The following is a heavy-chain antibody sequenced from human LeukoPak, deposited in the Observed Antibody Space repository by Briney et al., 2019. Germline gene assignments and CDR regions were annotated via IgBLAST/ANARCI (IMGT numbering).Heavy chain of an antibody. D-gene: IGHD6-19*01. CDR1: GGSITGFF. CDR3: ARVATPDVSSPLDF. J-gene: IGHJ4*02. Sequence: SETLSLTCAVSGGSITGFFWTWIPQPAGEGLQYIGRIFSRGGANYNPSLQSRVAMSVDTSQNLFSLKLTSVTAADTAVYFCARVATPDVSSPLDFWGQGILVTVSS. CDR2: IFSRGGA. V-gene: IGHV4-4*07.